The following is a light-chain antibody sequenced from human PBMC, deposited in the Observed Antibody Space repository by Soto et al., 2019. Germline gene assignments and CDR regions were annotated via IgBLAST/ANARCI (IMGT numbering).Light chain of an antibody. Sequence: DLQMTQSPSTLSASLGDSVTITCRASESIDSWLAWHQQKPGRAPKLLISKESSLESGVPSRFSGSGSGTELTLTISRLQPDDFATYYCQQYNSYPWTFGQGTKVDIK. V-gene: IGKV1-5*03. CDR1: ESIDSW. CDR2: KES. CDR3: QQYNSYPWT. J-gene: IGKJ1*01.